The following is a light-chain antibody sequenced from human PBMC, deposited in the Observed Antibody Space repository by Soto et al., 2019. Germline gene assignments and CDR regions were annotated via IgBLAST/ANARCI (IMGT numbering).Light chain of an antibody. CDR3: QQYGSSLFT. CDR1: QSVSTY. J-gene: IGKJ3*01. Sequence: EIVMTQSPATLSLSPGESATLSCRASQSVSTYLAWYQQKPGQAPRVLIYGTSIRASGVPERFSGGGSGTDFTLTITRLEPEDFAVYYCQQYGSSLFTFGPGTKVDI. V-gene: IGKV3-20*01. CDR2: GTS.